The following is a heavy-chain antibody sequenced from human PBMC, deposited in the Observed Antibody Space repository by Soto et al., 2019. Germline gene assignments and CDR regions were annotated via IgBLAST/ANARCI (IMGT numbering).Heavy chain of an antibody. CDR2: ISGTASRT. D-gene: IGHD3-9*01. CDR3: ATSFRYFDN. J-gene: IGHJ4*02. V-gene: IGHV3-23*01. CDR1: VFSPTTTP. Sequence: GWSLRLSCAGSVFSPTTTPLSWVRQPPGKGLEWVTTISGTASRTYYVDSVKGRFFISRDNSKNTVTLQMNNLTLDDTAVYYCATSFRYFDNWGQGTRVTVSS.